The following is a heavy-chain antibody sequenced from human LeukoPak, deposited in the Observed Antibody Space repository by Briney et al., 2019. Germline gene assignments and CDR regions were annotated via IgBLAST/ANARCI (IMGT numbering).Heavy chain of an antibody. CDR3: ARGRSGLLT. D-gene: IGHD3-10*01. Sequence: KPSETLSLTCAVYGGSFSGYDWSWIRQPPGKGLEWIGYIYYSGSTNYNPSLKSRVTISVDTSKNQFSLKLSSVTAADTAVYYCARGRSGLLTWGQGTLVTVSS. CDR1: GGSFSGYD. V-gene: IGHV4-59*01. J-gene: IGHJ4*02. CDR2: IYYSGST.